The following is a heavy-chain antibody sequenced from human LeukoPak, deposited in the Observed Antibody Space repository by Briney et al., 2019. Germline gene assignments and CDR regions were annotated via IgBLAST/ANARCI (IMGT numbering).Heavy chain of an antibody. CDR1: GFTFSSYA. V-gene: IGHV3-30-3*01. J-gene: IGHJ4*02. Sequence: GGSLRLSCAASGFTFSSYAMHWVRQAPGKGLEWVAVISYDGSNKYYADSVKGRFTISRDNSENTLYLQMNSLRAEDTAVYYCAREGPHYFDYWGQGTLVTVSS. CDR3: AREGPHYFDY. CDR2: ISYDGSNK.